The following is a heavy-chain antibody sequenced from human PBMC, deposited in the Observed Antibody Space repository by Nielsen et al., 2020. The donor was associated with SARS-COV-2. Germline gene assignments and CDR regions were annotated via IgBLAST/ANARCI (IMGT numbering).Heavy chain of an antibody. CDR2: ISYDGSNK. J-gene: IGHJ4*02. V-gene: IGHV3-30*19. CDR1: GFTFSVYG. Sequence: GGSLRLSCAASGFTFSVYGMHWVRQAPGKGLEWVAVISYDGSNKYYADSVKGRFTISRDNSKNTLYLQMNSLRAEDTAVYYCARTPGAYFDYWGQGTLVTVSS. D-gene: IGHD1-26*01. CDR3: ARTPGAYFDY.